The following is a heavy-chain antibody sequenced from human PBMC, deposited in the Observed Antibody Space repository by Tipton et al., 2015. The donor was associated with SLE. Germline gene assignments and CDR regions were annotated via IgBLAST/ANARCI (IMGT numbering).Heavy chain of an antibody. CDR2: INHSGST. V-gene: IGHV4-39*07. CDR3: ARGHDYVWGTYRQGYYFDY. J-gene: IGHJ4*02. D-gene: IGHD3-16*02. Sequence: TLSLTCTVSGGSISSSSYYWSWIRQPPGKGLEWIGEINHSGSTNYNPSLKSRVTISVDTSKNQFSLKLSSVTAADTAAYYCARGHDYVWGTYRQGYYFDYWGQGTLVTVSS. CDR1: GGSISSSSYY.